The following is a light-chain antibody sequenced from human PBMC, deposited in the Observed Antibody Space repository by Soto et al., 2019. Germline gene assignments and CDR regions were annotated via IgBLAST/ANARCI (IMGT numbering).Light chain of an antibody. V-gene: IGKV1-5*01. CDR1: QTISGY. CDR2: AAS. Sequence: DIQMTQSPSSLSASVGDRVTITCRASQTISGYLNWYQQKPGKAPELLIYAASYLGNGVPSRFSGSGSGTEFTLTISSLQPDDVAIYYCQQYNDYSWTFGQGTKVDIK. J-gene: IGKJ1*01. CDR3: QQYNDYSWT.